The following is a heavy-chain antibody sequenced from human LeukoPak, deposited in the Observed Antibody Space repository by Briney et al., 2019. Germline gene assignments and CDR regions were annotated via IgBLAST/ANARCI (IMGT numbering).Heavy chain of an antibody. CDR3: AKPTAPKLILDGFDY. D-gene: IGHD3-22*01. CDR1: GFTFSSYA. Sequence: GGSLRLSCAASGFTFSSYAMSWVRRAPGKGLEWVSAISGSGGSTYYADSVKGRSTISRDNSKNTLYLQMNSLRAEDTAVYYCAKPTAPKLILDGFDYWGQGTLVTVSS. J-gene: IGHJ4*02. CDR2: ISGSGGST. V-gene: IGHV3-23*01.